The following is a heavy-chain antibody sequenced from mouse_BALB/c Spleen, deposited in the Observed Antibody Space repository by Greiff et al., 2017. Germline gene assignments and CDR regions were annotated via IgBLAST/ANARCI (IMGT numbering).Heavy chain of an antibody. Sequence: VQGVESGPGLVQPSQSLSITCTVSGFSLTSYGVHWVRQSPGKGLEWLGVIWSGGSTDYNAAFISRLSISKDNSKSQVFFKMNSLQANDTAIYYCARNNYEVRRGAMDYWGQGTSVTVSS. CDR2: IWSGGST. V-gene: IGHV2-2*02. CDR1: GFSLTSYG. D-gene: IGHD2-14*01. J-gene: IGHJ4*01. CDR3: ARNNYEVRRGAMDY.